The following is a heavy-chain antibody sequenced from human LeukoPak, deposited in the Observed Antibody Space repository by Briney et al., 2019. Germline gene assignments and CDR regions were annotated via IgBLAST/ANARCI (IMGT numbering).Heavy chain of an antibody. CDR2: IYYSGST. CDR3: ARALGRGANFDY. Sequence: PSETLSLTCTVSGGAISSYYWSWIRQPPGKGLEGIGYIYYSGSTNYNPSLKSRVTISADTSKNQFSLKLSSVTAADTAVYYCARALGRGANFDYWGQGTLVTVSS. CDR1: GGAISSYY. J-gene: IGHJ4*02. V-gene: IGHV4-59*01. D-gene: IGHD1-26*01.